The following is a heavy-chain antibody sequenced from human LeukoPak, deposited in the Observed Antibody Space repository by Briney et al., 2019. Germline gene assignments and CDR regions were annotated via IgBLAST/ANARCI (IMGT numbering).Heavy chain of an antibody. J-gene: IGHJ4*02. V-gene: IGHV4-59*07. Sequence: SDTLSLTCTVSGGSIDNHYWSWIRQPPGKGLEWIGSIYYRRSAHYSPSLKSRATISIDTSKNQFSLKLSSVIAADTALYYCARIAAAGHFDYWGQGTLVTVSS. CDR2: IYYRRSA. D-gene: IGHD6-13*01. CDR3: ARIAAAGHFDY. CDR1: GGSIDNHY.